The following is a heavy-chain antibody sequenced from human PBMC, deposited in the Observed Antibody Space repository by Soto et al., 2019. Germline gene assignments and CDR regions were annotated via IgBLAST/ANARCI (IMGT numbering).Heavy chain of an antibody. V-gene: IGHV3-33*01. D-gene: IGHD5-12*01. CDR2: IWYDGSNK. CDR1: GFTFSSYG. J-gene: IGHJ6*04. Sequence: PWGSLRLSCAASGFTFSSYGMHWVRQAPGKGLEWVAVIWYDGSNKYYADSVKGRFTISRDNSKNTLYLQMNSLRAEDTAVYYCARDFVASHFGDYYYGMDVWGKGTTVTV. CDR3: ARDFVASHFGDYYYGMDV.